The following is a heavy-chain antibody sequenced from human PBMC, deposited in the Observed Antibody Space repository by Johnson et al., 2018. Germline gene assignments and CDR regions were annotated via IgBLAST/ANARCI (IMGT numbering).Heavy chain of an antibody. CDR2: IRSKANNYAI. CDR3: TRSDYSGTYFS. V-gene: IGHV3-73*02. CDR1: GFSFSGSP. D-gene: IGHD1-26*01. Sequence: VQLQESGGGLVQXGGSLKLXCAASGFSFSGSPMHWVRQASGKGLEWVGRIRSKANNYAIAYGASGKGRFTISRDDSKNTAYLQMNSLKTEDTAVYYCTRSDYSGTYFSWGQGTRVTVSS. J-gene: IGHJ1*01.